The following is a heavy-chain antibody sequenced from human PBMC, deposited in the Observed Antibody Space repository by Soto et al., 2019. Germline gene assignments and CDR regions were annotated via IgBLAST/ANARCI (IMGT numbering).Heavy chain of an antibody. J-gene: IGHJ4*02. D-gene: IGHD5-12*01. Sequence: QVQLQESGPGLVKPWETLSLTCTVSGGSMTNYHWSWIRQPPGKGLEWIGYISNSGSPSYNPSLKSRVTLLPYTSKNQFSLRLSSVTAADTAVSYCARHLRGSDFRGSWGFDFWGQGTLVTVSS. CDR1: GGSMTNYH. CDR3: ARHLRGSDFRGSWGFDF. V-gene: IGHV4-59*08. CDR2: ISNSGSP.